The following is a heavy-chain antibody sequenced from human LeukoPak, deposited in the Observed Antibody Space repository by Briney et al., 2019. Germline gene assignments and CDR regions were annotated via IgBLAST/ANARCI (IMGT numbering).Heavy chain of an antibody. V-gene: IGHV3-23*01. CDR1: GFTFSSYA. CDR3: AKDGWYYDSSGYPHFNYYYYYMDV. Sequence: GGSLRLSCAASGFTFSSYAMSWVRQAPGKGLEWVSAISGGGGSTYYADSVKGRFTISRDNSKNTLYLQMNSLRAEDTAVYYCAKDGWYYDSSGYPHFNYYYYYMDVWGKGTTVTVSS. CDR2: ISGGGGST. D-gene: IGHD3-22*01. J-gene: IGHJ6*03.